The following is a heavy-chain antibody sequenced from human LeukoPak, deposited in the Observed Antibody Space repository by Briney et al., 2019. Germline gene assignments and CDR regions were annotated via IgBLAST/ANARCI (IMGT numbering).Heavy chain of an antibody. Sequence: PSETLSLTCTVSGGSISSYYWSWIRQPPGRRLEWIGYIYYSGSTNYNPSLNSRVTISVDTSKNQFSLKLSSVTVADTAVYYCASLRPYYDSSGYYYDYWGQGTLVTVSS. J-gene: IGHJ4*02. CDR1: GGSISSYY. CDR3: ASLRPYYDSSGYYYDY. CDR2: IYYSGST. V-gene: IGHV4-59*08. D-gene: IGHD3-22*01.